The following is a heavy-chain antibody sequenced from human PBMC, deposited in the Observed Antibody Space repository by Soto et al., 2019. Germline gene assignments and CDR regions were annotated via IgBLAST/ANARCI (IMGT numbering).Heavy chain of an antibody. CDR1: GFTFDDYA. Sequence: EVQLVESGGGLVQPGRSLRLSCAASGFTFDDYAMHWVRQAPGKGLEWVSGISWNSGSIGYADSVKGRFTISRDNAKNSLYLQMNSLRAEDTALYYCAKDTNGYCSGGSCYGAFDIWGQGTMVTVSS. CDR3: AKDTNGYCSGGSCYGAFDI. J-gene: IGHJ3*02. V-gene: IGHV3-9*01. CDR2: ISWNSGSI. D-gene: IGHD2-15*01.